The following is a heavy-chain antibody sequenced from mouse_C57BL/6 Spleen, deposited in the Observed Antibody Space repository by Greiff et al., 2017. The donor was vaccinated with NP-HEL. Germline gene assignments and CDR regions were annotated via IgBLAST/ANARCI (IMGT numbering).Heavy chain of an antibody. CDR2: IYPGSGNT. CDR3: ARGAAQATHDY. CDR1: GYTFTDYY. V-gene: IGHV1-76*01. J-gene: IGHJ2*01. D-gene: IGHD3-2*02. Sequence: QVQLKESGAELVRPGASVKLSCKASGYTFTDYYINWVKQRPGQGLEWIARIYPGSGNTYYNEKFKGKATLTAEKSSSTAYMQLSSLTSEDSAVYFCARGAAQATHDYWGQGTTLTVSS.